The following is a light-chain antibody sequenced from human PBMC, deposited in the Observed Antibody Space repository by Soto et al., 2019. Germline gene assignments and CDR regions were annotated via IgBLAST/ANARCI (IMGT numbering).Light chain of an antibody. CDR2: DAS. J-gene: IGKJ1*01. CDR1: QSISTW. V-gene: IGKV1-5*01. Sequence: DIQMTQSPSTLSVYVGDRVTISCWASQSISTWLAWYQQKPGKASKPLIHDASSLESGVPSRFSGSGSGTEFTLTISSLQPDDFATYHCQQYKSYWTFGQGTKVEIK. CDR3: QQYKSYWT.